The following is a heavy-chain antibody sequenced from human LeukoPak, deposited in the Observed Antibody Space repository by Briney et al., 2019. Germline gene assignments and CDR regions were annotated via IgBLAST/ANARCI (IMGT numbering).Heavy chain of an antibody. CDR3: ARARMVRGAPQDY. J-gene: IGHJ4*02. Sequence: GGSLRLSCAASGFTFSSYAMHWVRQAPGKGLEWVAVISYDGSNKYYAGSVKGRFTISRDNSKNTLYLQMNSLRAEDTAVYYCARARMVRGAPQDYWGQGTLVTVSS. CDR2: ISYDGSNK. CDR1: GFTFSSYA. V-gene: IGHV3-30-3*01. D-gene: IGHD3-10*01.